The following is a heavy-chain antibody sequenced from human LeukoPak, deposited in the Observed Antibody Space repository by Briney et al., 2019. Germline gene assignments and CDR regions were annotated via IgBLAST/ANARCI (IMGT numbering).Heavy chain of an antibody. D-gene: IGHD6-19*01. Sequence: ASVKVSCKASGGTFSSYAISWVRQAPGQGLEWMGWISAYNGNTNYAQKLQGRVTMTTDTSTSTAYMELRSLRSDDTAVYYCARVYTAVAMNWFDPWGQGTLVTVSS. CDR2: ISAYNGNT. CDR1: GGTFSSYA. J-gene: IGHJ5*02. CDR3: ARVYTAVAMNWFDP. V-gene: IGHV1-18*01.